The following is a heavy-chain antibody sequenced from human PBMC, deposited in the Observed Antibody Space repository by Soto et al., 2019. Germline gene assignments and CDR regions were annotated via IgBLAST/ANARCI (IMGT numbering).Heavy chain of an antibody. Sequence: SQTLSLTCVISGNSVSSNSAAWIWIRQSPSRGLEWLGRTYYRSKWYNDYAVSVKSRITINPDTSKNQFSLQLNSVTPEDTAVYYCARDSYYDFWSGYLTHDAFDIWGQGTMVTVSS. CDR3: ARDSYYDFWSGYLTHDAFDI. CDR1: GNSVSSNSAA. CDR2: TYYRSKWYN. J-gene: IGHJ3*02. D-gene: IGHD3-3*01. V-gene: IGHV6-1*01.